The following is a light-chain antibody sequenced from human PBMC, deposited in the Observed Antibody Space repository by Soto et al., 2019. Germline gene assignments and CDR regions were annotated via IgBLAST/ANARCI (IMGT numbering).Light chain of an antibody. Sequence: QSVLTQPPSVSGAPGQRVSISCTGSSSNIGAGYDVHWYQHLPGTAPKLLIYANNNRPSGVPDRFSGSKSGTSASLAITGLQAEDEADYYCQSYDSSRSPLYVFGTGTKGTAL. CDR2: ANN. V-gene: IGLV1-40*01. CDR1: SSNIGAGYD. CDR3: QSYDSSRSPLYV. J-gene: IGLJ1*01.